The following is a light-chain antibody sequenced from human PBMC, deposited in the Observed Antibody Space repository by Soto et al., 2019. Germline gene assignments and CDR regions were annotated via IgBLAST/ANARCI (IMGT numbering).Light chain of an antibody. CDR1: SFNIGSNT. J-gene: IGLJ1*01. CDR3: AAWDDSLNGYV. CDR2: SDY. V-gene: IGLV1-44*01. Sequence: QSVLTQPPSASGTPGQRVTISCSGSSFNIGSNTVNWYQQLPGTAPKLLLYSDYQRPSGVPDGFSGSKSGTSASLAISGLQSEDEADYYCAAWDDSLNGYVFGTGTKLTVL.